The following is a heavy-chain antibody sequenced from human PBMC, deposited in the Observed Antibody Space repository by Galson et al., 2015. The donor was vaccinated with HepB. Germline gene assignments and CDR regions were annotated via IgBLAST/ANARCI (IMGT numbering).Heavy chain of an antibody. V-gene: IGHV3-30-3*01. CDR2: ISYDGSNK. Sequence: SLRLSCAASGFTFSSYAMHWVRQAPGKGLEWVAVISYDGSNKYYADSVKGRFTISRDNSKNTLYLQMNSLRAEDTAVYYCARSMVRGVNDYWGQGTLVTVSS. D-gene: IGHD3-10*01. CDR3: ARSMVRGVNDY. CDR1: GFTFSSYA. J-gene: IGHJ4*02.